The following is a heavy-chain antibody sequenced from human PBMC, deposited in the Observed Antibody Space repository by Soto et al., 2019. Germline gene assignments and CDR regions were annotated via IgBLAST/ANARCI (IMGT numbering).Heavy chain of an antibody. V-gene: IGHV4-31*03. D-gene: IGHD6-6*01. CDR1: CESISSGGYY. CDR3: ARASSSSSAADY. J-gene: IGHJ4*02. Sequence: QVQLQESGPGLVKASQTLSLICSVSCESISSGGYYWSWIRHHPGRGLEVIGYFYDSESAYYNPSLKSRVTMSMDTSKNHFAMKLSSVTAADTSVYYCARASSSSSAADYWGQGTLITVSS. CDR2: FYDSESA.